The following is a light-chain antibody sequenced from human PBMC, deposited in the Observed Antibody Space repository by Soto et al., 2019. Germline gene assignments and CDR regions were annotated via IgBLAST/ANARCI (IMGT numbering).Light chain of an antibody. V-gene: IGKV1-33*01. CDR3: QQYDNLPPLT. J-gene: IGKJ4*01. CDR2: DAS. Sequence: DIQMNQSPSSLSASVGDRVTITCQASRDISNYLNGYQQKPGKAPKLLIYDASNLETGVPSRFSGSGSGTDFTFTISRLQPEDIATYYCQQYDNLPPLTFGGGTKVEIK. CDR1: RDISNY.